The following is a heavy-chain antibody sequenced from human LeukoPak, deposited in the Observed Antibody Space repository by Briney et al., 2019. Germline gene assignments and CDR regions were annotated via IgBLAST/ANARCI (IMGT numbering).Heavy chain of an antibody. CDR1: GYTFSTYG. J-gene: IGHJ4*02. V-gene: IGHV1-18*01. CDR2: ISACNSNI. CDR3: ARGEGKPYYFDY. Sequence: ASVKVSCKASGYTFSTYGIIWVRQAPGQGLEWMGWISACNSNINYAQKFQGRVTMTTDTSTSTAYMELRSLRSDDTAVYYCARGEGKPYYFDYWGQGTLVTVSS.